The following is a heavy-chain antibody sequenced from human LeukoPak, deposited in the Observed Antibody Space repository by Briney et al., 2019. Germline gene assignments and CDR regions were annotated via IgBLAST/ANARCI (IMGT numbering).Heavy chain of an antibody. CDR3: ARDVVVEVGMLPTDSWFDP. CDR1: GYTLTSYY. D-gene: IGHD2-15*01. V-gene: IGHV1-46*01. J-gene: IGHJ5*02. Sequence: ASVKVSCKVSGYTLTSYYMHWVRQAPGQGLEWMGIINPSDGSTSSAQKFQGRVTMTSDTSTSTVYMELSSLTYDDTAVYYCARDVVVEVGMLPTDSWFDPWGRGTLVAVSS. CDR2: INPSDGST.